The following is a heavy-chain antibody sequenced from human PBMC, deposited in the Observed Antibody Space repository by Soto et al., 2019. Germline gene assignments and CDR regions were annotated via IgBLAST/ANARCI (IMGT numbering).Heavy chain of an antibody. CDR2: MNPNSGNT. CDR1: GYTFTIYD. J-gene: IGHJ4*02. V-gene: IGHV1-8*01. CDR3: AKDMPLLGLLTYYYDCSGYYRLFDY. D-gene: IGHD3-22*01. Sequence: ASVKVSCKASGYTFTIYDINWVRQATGQGLEWMGWMNPNSGNTGYAQKFQGRVTMTRNTSISTAYMELSSLRSEDTAVYYCAKDMPLLGLLTYYYDCSGYYRLFDYSGQGTLVTVSS.